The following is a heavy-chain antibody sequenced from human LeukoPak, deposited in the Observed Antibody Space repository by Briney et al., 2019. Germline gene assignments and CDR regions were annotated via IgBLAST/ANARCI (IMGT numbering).Heavy chain of an antibody. CDR3: ARDFVVVPAAMAVRGGATYYGMDV. CDR1: GFTFSSYS. V-gene: IGHV3-21*01. J-gene: IGHJ6*02. CDR2: ISSSSSYI. D-gene: IGHD2-2*01. Sequence: GGSLRLSCAASGFTFSSYSMNWVRQAPGKGLEWVSSISSSSSYIYYADSVKGRFTISRDNAKNSLYLQMNSLRAEDTAVYYCARDFVVVPAAMAVRGGATYYGMDVWGQGTTVTVSS.